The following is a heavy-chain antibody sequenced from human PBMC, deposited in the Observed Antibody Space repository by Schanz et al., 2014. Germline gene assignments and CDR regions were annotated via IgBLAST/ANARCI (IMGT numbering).Heavy chain of an antibody. D-gene: IGHD3-10*01. CDR3: VRDAGWAFGDYHGMDV. CDR2: INPSGGST. Sequence: QVQLVQSGAEVKKPGASVKVSCKASGYTFTSYYMHWVRQAPGQGLEWMGIINPSGGSTSYAQKFQGRVTMTTDTCTSTDYMELRSLISDDAAVYYCVRDAGWAFGDYHGMDVWGQGTSVTVSS. J-gene: IGHJ6*02. V-gene: IGHV1-46*01. CDR1: GYTFTSYY.